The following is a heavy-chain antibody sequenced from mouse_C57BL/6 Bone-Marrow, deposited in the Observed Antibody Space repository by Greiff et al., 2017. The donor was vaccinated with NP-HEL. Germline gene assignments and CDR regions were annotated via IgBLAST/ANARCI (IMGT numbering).Heavy chain of an antibody. CDR1: GYAFSSYW. D-gene: IGHD1-1*01. V-gene: IGHV1-80*01. J-gene: IGHJ3*01. CDR3: ARWGRYQFAY. CDR2: IYPGDGDT. Sequence: VQLQQSGAELVQPGASVKISCKASGYAFSSYWMNWVKQRPGKGLEWIGQIYPGDGDTNYNGKFKGKATLTADKSSSTAYMQLCSLTSEDSAVYFCARWGRYQFAYWGQGTLVTVSA.